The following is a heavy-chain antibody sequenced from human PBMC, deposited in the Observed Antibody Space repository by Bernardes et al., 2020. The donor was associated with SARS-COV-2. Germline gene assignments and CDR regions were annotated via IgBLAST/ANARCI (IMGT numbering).Heavy chain of an antibody. Sequence: SLRLSCAASGFTFSNYGMHWVRQAPGKGLEWVAVIWYDGSDKYYADSVKGRFTISRDNSKNTLYLQMNSLRAEDTAVYYCARGELTAGSDYWGQGTLVTVSS. CDR3: ARGELTAGSDY. J-gene: IGHJ4*02. D-gene: IGHD1-1*01. CDR1: GFTFSNYG. V-gene: IGHV3-33*08. CDR2: IWYDGSDK.